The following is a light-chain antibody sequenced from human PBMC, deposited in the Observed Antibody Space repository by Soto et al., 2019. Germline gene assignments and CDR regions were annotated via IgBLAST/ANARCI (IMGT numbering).Light chain of an antibody. CDR3: TSYAGGNNV. V-gene: IGLV2-8*01. CDR2: EVN. J-gene: IGLJ1*01. Sequence: QSALTQPPSASGSPGQSVTISCTGTSTDVGGDNYVTWYQQHPGKVPKLMVYEVNKPPSGVPDRFSGSKSGNTASLTVSGLQAEDEADYYCTSYAGGNNVFGTGTKLTVL. CDR1: STDVGGDNY.